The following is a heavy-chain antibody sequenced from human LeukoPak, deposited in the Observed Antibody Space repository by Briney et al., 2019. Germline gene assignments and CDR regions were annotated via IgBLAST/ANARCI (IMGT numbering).Heavy chain of an antibody. CDR1: GFTFSSYE. V-gene: IGHV3-48*03. D-gene: IGHD4-17*01. CDR3: ARDGSCGDYLFDY. Sequence: GGSLRLSCAASGFTFSSYEMNWVRQAPGKGLEWVSYISSSGSTIYYADSVKGRFTISRDNAKNSLYLQMNSLRAEDTAVYYCARDGSCGDYLFDYWGQGTLVTVSS. J-gene: IGHJ4*02. CDR2: ISSSGSTI.